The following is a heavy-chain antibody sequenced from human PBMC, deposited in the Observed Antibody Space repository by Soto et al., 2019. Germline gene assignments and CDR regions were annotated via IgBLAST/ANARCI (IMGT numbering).Heavy chain of an antibody. D-gene: IGHD6-13*01. Sequence: EVQLVESGGGLVQPGGSLRLSCAASGFTFSSYSMNWVRQAPGKGLEWVSYISSSSSTIYYADSVKGRFTISRDNAKNSMYLQLNSLRDEDTAGYYCAREVEAAEHNWFDPWGQGTLVTVSS. V-gene: IGHV3-48*02. J-gene: IGHJ5*02. CDR2: ISSSSSTI. CDR3: AREVEAAEHNWFDP. CDR1: GFTFSSYS.